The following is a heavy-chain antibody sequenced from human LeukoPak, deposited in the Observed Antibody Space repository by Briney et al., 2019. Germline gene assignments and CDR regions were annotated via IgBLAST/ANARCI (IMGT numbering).Heavy chain of an antibody. V-gene: IGHV4-59*01. CDR2: IYYSGST. Sequence: SETLSLTCTVSGGSISSYYWSWIRQPPGKGLEWIGYIYYSGSTNYNPSLKSRVTISVDTSKNQFSLKLSSVTAADTAVYYCAREDDSSGHYRDWGQGTLVTVSS. J-gene: IGHJ4*02. CDR1: GGSISSYY. CDR3: AREDDSSGHYRD. D-gene: IGHD3-22*01.